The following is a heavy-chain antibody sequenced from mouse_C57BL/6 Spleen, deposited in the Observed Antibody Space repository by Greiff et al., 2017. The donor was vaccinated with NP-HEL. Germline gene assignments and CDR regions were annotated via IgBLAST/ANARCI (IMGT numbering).Heavy chain of an antibody. CDR3: ARATTVVAPFDY. V-gene: IGHV1-69*01. D-gene: IGHD1-1*01. J-gene: IGHJ2*01. CDR1: GYTFTSYW. Sequence: QVQLQQPGAELVMPGASVKLSCKASGYTFTSYWMHWVKQRPGQGLEWIGEIDPSDSYTNYNQKFKGKSTLTVDKSSSTAYMQLSSLTSEDSAVYYCARATTVVAPFDYWGQGTTLTVSS. CDR2: IDPSDSYT.